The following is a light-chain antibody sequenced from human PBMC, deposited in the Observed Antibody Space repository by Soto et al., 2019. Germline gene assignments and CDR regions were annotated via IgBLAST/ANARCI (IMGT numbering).Light chain of an antibody. CDR1: SSDVGGYNY. J-gene: IGLJ1*01. CDR2: EVS. V-gene: IGLV2-14*01. Sequence: QSALTQPASVSGSPGQSITISCTGTSSDVGGYNYVSWYQQHPGKAPKLMIYEVSNRPSGVSNRFSGSKSGNTASLTISGLQAEDEADYYCSSYTSSSTLVFGNGTRSPS. CDR3: SSYTSSSTLV.